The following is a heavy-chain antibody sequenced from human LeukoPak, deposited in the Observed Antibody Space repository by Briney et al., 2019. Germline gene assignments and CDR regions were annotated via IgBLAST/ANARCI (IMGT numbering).Heavy chain of an antibody. V-gene: IGHV4-34*01. D-gene: IGHD3-10*01. Sequence: SETLSLTCAVYGGSLSGYYWSWMRQPPGKGLEWIGEINHSGSTNYNPSLQSRVTISVDTSKNQFSLKLSSVTAAYTAVYYCARGGYYYGSGSYLYYFDYGGQGTLITVS. CDR1: GGSLSGYY. CDR2: INHSGST. CDR3: ARGGYYYGSGSYLYYFDY. J-gene: IGHJ4*02.